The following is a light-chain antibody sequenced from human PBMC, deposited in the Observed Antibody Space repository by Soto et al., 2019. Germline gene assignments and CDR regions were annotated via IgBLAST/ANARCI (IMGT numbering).Light chain of an antibody. V-gene: IGLV2-14*01. CDR3: SSYTISSTVV. CDR2: GVT. Sequence: QSALTQPASVSGSPGQSITISCTGTSSDVGGYNYVSWYQQHPGKVPKLLIYGVTYRPSGVSNRFSGSKSGNTASLTISGLQAEDEADYYCSSYTISSTVVFGGGTKVTVL. CDR1: SSDVGGYNY. J-gene: IGLJ2*01.